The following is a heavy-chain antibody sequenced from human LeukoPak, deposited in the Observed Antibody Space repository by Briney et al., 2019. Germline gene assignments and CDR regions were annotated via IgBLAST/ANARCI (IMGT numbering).Heavy chain of an antibody. CDR3: ARGGYCSSTSCADPRIFDY. CDR1: GYSISSGYY. J-gene: IGHJ4*02. V-gene: IGHV4-38-2*01. D-gene: IGHD2-2*01. CDR2: IYHSGST. Sequence: SETLSLTCAVSGYSISSGYYWAWIRQPPGKGLEWIGSIYHSGSTYYNPSLKSGVTISVDTSKNQFSLKLSSVTAADTAVYYCARGGYCSSTSCADPRIFDYWGQGTLVTVSP.